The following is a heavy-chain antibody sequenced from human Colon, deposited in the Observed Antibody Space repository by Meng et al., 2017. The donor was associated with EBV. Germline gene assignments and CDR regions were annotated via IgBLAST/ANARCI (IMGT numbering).Heavy chain of an antibody. V-gene: IGHV4-39*07. CDR2: IYYTGST. J-gene: IGHJ4*02. CDR3: ARDGPLL. CDR1: GDSISGSGDY. Sequence: QRRLQGSGQGLVRPSERLSLTCSVSGDSISGSGDYWGWVRQPPGKGLEWIGNIYYTGSTYYNPSLKSRVTISVDTSKNQLSLKVTSMTAADTAVYYCARDGPLLWGPGTLVTVSS.